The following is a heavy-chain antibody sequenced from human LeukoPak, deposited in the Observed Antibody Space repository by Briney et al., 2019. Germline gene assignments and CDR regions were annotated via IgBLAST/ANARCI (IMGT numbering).Heavy chain of an antibody. J-gene: IGHJ4*02. Sequence: GASVKVSCKASGYTFTGYYMHWVRQAPGQGREWMGWINPNSGGTNYAQKFQGRVTMTRDTSISTAYMELSRLRSDDTAVYYCARVVRYYYDSSGYYFDYWGQGTLVTVSS. CDR2: INPNSGGT. CDR1: GYTFTGYY. D-gene: IGHD3-22*01. CDR3: ARVVRYYYDSSGYYFDY. V-gene: IGHV1-2*02.